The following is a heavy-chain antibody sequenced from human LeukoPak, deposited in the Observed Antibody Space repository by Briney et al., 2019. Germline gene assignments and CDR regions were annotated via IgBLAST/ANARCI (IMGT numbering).Heavy chain of an antibody. CDR1: GYTFTSYG. Sequence: PGASVKVSCKASGYTFTSYGISWVRRAPGQGLEWMGWISAYNGNTNYAQKLQGRVTMTTDTSTSTAYMELRSLRSDDTAVYYCARDPRDTMVRGVIITSWFDPWGQGTLVTVSS. D-gene: IGHD3-10*01. J-gene: IGHJ5*02. V-gene: IGHV1-18*04. CDR3: ARDPRDTMVRGVIITSWFDP. CDR2: ISAYNGNT.